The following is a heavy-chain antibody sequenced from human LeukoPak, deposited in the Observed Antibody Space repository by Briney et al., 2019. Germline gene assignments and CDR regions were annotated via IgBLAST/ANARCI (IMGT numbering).Heavy chain of an antibody. CDR3: ARGSGSRYGPFDY. D-gene: IGHD5-18*01. CDR1: GFIFSDCY. Sequence: GGSLRLSCAASGFIFSDCYMSWIRQAPGKGLEWVSDISLSCTMIYYADSVKGRFTISRDNARNSLYLHMDSLRVEDTAVYYCARGSGSRYGPFDYWGQGTLVTVSS. J-gene: IGHJ4*02. CDR2: ISLSCTMI. V-gene: IGHV3-11*04.